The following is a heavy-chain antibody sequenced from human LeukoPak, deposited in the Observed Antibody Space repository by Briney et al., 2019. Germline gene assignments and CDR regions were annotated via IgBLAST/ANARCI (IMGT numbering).Heavy chain of an antibody. CDR2: IVYSGTT. CDR3: ARDRYYYGSGSSDYYYYYMDV. Sequence: SETLSLTCTFSGDSFSSYYWTWIRQPPGMGLEWIGHIVYSGTTNYNPSLKSRVTMLIDTSKNQFSLKLSSVTAADTAVYYCARDRYYYGSGSSDYYYYYMDVWGKGTTVTISS. CDR1: GDSFSSYY. V-gene: IGHV4-59*12. J-gene: IGHJ6*03. D-gene: IGHD3-10*01.